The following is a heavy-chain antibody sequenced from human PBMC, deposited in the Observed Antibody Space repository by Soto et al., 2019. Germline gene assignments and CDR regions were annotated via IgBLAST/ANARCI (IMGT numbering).Heavy chain of an antibody. CDR3: ARDVRYFDWLPLDY. J-gene: IGHJ4*02. CDR2: IWYDGSNK. V-gene: IGHV3-33*01. Sequence: GGSLRLTCAASGFTFSSYGMHWVRQAPGKGLEWVAVIWYDGSNKYYADSVKGRFTISRDNSKNTLYLQMNSLRAEDTAVYYCARDVRYFDWLPLDYWGQGTLVTVSS. CDR1: GFTFSSYG. D-gene: IGHD3-9*01.